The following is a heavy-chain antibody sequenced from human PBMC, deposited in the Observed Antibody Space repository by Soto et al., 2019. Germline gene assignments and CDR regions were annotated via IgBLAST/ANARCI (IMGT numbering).Heavy chain of an antibody. V-gene: IGHV3-21*06. CDR3: ARDPPLSMIVVVGVDDF. J-gene: IGHJ4*02. CDR2: ISSRSTFI. Sequence: GGSLRLSCAASGFNLGTFTMNWVRQAPGKGLEWVSSISSRSTFINYADSVKGRFTISRDNDKGLVYLQMNSLRAEDTAVYYCARDPPLSMIVVVGVDDFWGQGTLVTVSS. D-gene: IGHD3-22*01. CDR1: GFNLGTFT.